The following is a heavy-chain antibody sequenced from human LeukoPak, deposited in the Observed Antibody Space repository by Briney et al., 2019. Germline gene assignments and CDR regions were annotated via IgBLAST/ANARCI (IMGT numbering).Heavy chain of an antibody. D-gene: IGHD6-19*01. Sequence: GGSLRLSWAASGFTFSKYWMLWVRQAPGKGLESVSRIDTDGTVTTYADSVKGRFTVSRDNADNTMFLQMNSVRDEDTAVYYCATKQWLAPPPDSWGQGTPVTVSS. CDR3: ATKQWLAPPPDS. CDR1: GFTFSKYW. CDR2: IDTDGTVT. J-gene: IGHJ4*02. V-gene: IGHV3-74*01.